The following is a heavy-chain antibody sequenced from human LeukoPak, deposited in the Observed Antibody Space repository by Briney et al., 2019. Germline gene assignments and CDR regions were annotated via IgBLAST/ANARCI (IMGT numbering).Heavy chain of an antibody. D-gene: IGHD6-13*01. J-gene: IGHJ4*02. CDR2: ISGSGGST. CDR3: AKVGSSSWHLAQMDDY. Sequence: GGSLRLSCAASGFTFSSYAMSWIRQAPGKGLEWVSAISGSGGSTYYADSVKGRFTISRDNSKNTLYLQMNSLRAEDTAVYYCAKVGSSSWHLAQMDDYGGQGTLVTVSS. CDR1: GFTFSSYA. V-gene: IGHV3-23*01.